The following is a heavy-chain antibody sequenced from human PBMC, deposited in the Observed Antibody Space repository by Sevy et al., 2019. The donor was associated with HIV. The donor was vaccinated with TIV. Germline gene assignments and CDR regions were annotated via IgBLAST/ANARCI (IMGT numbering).Heavy chain of an antibody. V-gene: IGHV3-43*01. Sequence: GGSLRLSCAASGFSFDEYAMHWVRQPQGKGLEWVSFMNWDGTSTFYAESPKARFTISKDNSNSSLYLQMNNLKTEDTGLYYCAKDQARYCRSSSCFVSYGMDVWGQGTTVTVSS. CDR1: GFSFDEYA. D-gene: IGHD2-2*01. CDR2: MNWDGTST. J-gene: IGHJ6*02. CDR3: AKDQARYCRSSSCFVSYGMDV.